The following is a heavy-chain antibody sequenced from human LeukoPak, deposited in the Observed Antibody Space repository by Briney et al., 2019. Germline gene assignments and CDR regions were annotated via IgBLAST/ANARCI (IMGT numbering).Heavy chain of an antibody. CDR3: AAGYIGGAMVTNAFDI. CDR2: IVVGSGNT. V-gene: IGHV1-58*01. CDR1: GFXFTNSA. J-gene: IGHJ3*02. Sequence: SVKVSCKSSGFXFTNSAVQWVRRARGQGLEWIGWIVVGSGNTIYVQKFQERVTITRDMSTSTAYMELSSLRSEDTAVYYCAAGYIGGAMVTNAFDIWGQGTMVTVSS. D-gene: IGHD5-18*01.